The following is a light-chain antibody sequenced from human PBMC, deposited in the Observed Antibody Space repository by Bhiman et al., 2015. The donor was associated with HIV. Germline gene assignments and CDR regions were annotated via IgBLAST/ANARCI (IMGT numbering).Light chain of an antibody. Sequence: QSLLTQPPSVSAAPGQKVTISCSGSSSNIGNNYVSWYQQLPGTAPKLLIYENNKRPSGIPDRFSGSKSGNTASLTISGLQAADEADYYCSSYTSRNTLVFGGGTKLTVL. CDR2: ENN. J-gene: IGLJ3*02. V-gene: IGLV1-51*02. CDR1: SSNIGNNY. CDR3: SSYTSRNTLV.